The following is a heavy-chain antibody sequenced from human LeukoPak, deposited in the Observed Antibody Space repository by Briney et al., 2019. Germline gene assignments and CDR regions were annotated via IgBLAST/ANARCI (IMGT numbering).Heavy chain of an antibody. J-gene: IGHJ4*02. Sequence: ASVKVSCKASEYRFTGNYIHWVRQDPGQGPEWMGWINPYSGDTNYAQKFQGRVTMTRDTSISTAYMEVSRLRSDDTAVYYCARDVGEYCSSTNCYASHYWGQGTLVTVSS. CDR3: ARDVGEYCSSTNCYASHY. CDR1: EYRFTGNY. CDR2: INPYSGDT. V-gene: IGHV1-2*02. D-gene: IGHD2-2*01.